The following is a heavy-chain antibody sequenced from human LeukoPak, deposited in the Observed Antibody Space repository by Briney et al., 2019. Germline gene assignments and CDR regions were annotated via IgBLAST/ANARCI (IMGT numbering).Heavy chain of an antibody. CDR2: ISYEGSNK. J-gene: IGHJ4*02. Sequence: GGSLRLSCAASGFTFSSYGMHWVRQAPGKGLEWVAVISYEGSNKYYADSVKGRFTISRDNSKNTLYLQMNSLRAEDTAVYYCAKDYYDSSGYYVSYFDYWGQGTLVTVSS. CDR3: AKDYYDSSGYYVSYFDY. V-gene: IGHV3-30*18. CDR1: GFTFSSYG. D-gene: IGHD3-22*01.